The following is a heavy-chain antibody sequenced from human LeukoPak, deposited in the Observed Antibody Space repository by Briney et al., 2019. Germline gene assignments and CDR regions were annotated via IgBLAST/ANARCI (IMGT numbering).Heavy chain of an antibody. CDR1: GFTFSSYW. V-gene: IGHV3-48*04. D-gene: IGHD5-12*01. CDR3: ARGWNSGYDLMY. CDR2: ISSSGSII. Sequence: GGSLRLSCAASGFTFSSYWMNWVRQAPGKGLEWVSYISSSGSIIYYADSVKGRFTISRDNAKNSLYLQMNSLRAEDTAVYYCARGWNSGYDLMYWGQGILVTVSS. J-gene: IGHJ4*02.